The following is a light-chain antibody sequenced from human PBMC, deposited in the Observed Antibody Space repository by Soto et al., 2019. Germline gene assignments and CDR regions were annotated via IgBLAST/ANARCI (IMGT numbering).Light chain of an antibody. CDR3: CSYADTSTFGVV. V-gene: IGLV2-23*03. CDR2: EGT. J-gene: IGLJ3*02. CDR1: SSDFGGYNV. Sequence: QSALTQPASVSGSPGQSITISCSGTSSDFGGYNVVSWYQQHPGKAPKLIIYEGTKRPSGVSNRFSGSKSGNAASLTISGLQTEDEADYYGCSYADTSTFGVVFGGGTKLTVL.